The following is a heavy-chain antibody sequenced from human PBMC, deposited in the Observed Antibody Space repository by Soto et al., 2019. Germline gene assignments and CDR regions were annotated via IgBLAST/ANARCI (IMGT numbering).Heavy chain of an antibody. CDR1: GYSIDNNDW. J-gene: IGHJ4*02. Sequence: SETLSLTCVVSGYSIDNNDWWGWIGQPPGKGLEWIGYIYSSGDTFYNPSLKSRISMSLDTSKNQFSLKLTSATAVDTAVYYCASSGYSHDYWGQGTLVTVSS. CDR2: IYSSGDT. CDR3: ASSGYSHDY. V-gene: IGHV4-28*01. D-gene: IGHD5-18*01.